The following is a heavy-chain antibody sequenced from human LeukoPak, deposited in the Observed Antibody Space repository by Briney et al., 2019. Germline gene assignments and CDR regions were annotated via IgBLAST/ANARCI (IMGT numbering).Heavy chain of an antibody. CDR2: IYPGDSDT. D-gene: IGHD3-16*02. CDR3: ARGYYDYVWGSYRYYYFDY. Sequence: GESLKISCKGSGYSFTSYWIGWVRQVPGKGLEWMGIIYPGDSDTRYSPSFQGQVTISADKSISTAYLQWSSLKASDTAMYYCARGYYDYVWGSYRYYYFDYWGQGTLVTVSS. J-gene: IGHJ4*02. V-gene: IGHV5-51*01. CDR1: GYSFTSYW.